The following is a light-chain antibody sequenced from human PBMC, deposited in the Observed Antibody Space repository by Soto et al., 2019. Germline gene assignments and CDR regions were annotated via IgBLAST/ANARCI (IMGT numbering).Light chain of an antibody. CDR2: DVN. J-gene: IGLJ2*01. CDR3: SAYTSDTMHVL. V-gene: IGLV2-14*01. CDR1: SSDVGGFNY. Sequence: QSALTQPASVSGSPGQSITISCTVTSSDVGGFNYVSWYQQHPGKVPKLIIYDVNDRPSGVSDRFSGSKSGNTASLTISGLQAEDEADYFCSAYTSDTMHVLFGGGTKLTVL.